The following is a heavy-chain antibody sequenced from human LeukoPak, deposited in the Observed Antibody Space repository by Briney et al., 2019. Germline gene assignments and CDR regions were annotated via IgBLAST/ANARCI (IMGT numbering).Heavy chain of an antibody. V-gene: IGHV4-34*01. D-gene: IGHD2-15*01. Sequence: SETLSLTCAVYGGSFSGYYWSWIRQPPGKGLEWIGEINHSGSTNYNPSLKSRVTISVDTSKNQFSLKLNSVTAADTAVYYCARVGCSGGSFYRSRGHFDIWGQGTMVTVSS. CDR3: ARVGCSGGSFYRSRGHFDI. J-gene: IGHJ3*02. CDR2: INHSGST. CDR1: GGSFSGYY.